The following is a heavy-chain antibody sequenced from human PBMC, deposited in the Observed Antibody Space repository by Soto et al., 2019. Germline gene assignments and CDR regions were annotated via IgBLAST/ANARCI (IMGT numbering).Heavy chain of an antibody. CDR1: VFTFIYYS. V-gene: IGHV3-21*01. J-gene: IGHJ4*02. Sequence: GGSLRLSCAASVFTFIYYSLNWVRQAPGKGLEWVSSISSSSGYIYYADSVKGRFTISRDNAKNTLYLQMNSLRAEDTAVYYCARHPDTAMVYYFDYWGLGTLVTVSS. CDR3: ARHPDTAMVYYFDY. D-gene: IGHD5-18*01. CDR2: ISSSSGYI.